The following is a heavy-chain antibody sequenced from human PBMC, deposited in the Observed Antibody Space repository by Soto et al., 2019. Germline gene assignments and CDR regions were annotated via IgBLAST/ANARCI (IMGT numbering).Heavy chain of an antibody. J-gene: IGHJ6*02. CDR1: GRTSRSHA. CDR2: VIPIFGTA. Sequence: CQASGRTSRSHAISWARHAPGQGLDWMGGVIPIFGTANYAQKFQGRVKITADESTSTAYMELSSLRSEDTAVYYCARDLAFGYDYVWGSYRSPAGGMDVWGQGTTVTVSS. D-gene: IGHD3-16*02. CDR3: ARDLAFGYDYVWGSYRSPAGGMDV. V-gene: IGHV1-69*01.